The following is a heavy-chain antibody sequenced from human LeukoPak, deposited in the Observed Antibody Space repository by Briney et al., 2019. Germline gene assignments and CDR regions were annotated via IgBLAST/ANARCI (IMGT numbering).Heavy chain of an antibody. D-gene: IGHD2/OR15-2a*01. CDR2: INAGNGNT. Sequence: ASVKVSCKAPGYTFTSYAMHWVRQAPGQRLEWMGWINAGNGNTKYSQKFQGRVTITRDTSASTAYMELSSLRSEDTAVYYCARAGLRYYSHFDYWGQGTLVTVSS. CDR1: GYTFTSYA. V-gene: IGHV1-3*01. J-gene: IGHJ4*02. CDR3: ARAGLRYYSHFDY.